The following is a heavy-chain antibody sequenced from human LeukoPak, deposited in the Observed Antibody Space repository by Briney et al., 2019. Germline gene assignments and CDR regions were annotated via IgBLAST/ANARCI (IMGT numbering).Heavy chain of an antibody. J-gene: IGHJ3*02. Sequence: GGSLRLSCAASGFTVSTNYMTWVRQAPGKGLEWVSVIFNDGNAYYADSVKGRFTISRDNAKNSLFLQMNSLRAEDTALYYCARMPSALYADDAFDIWGQGTMVTVSS. V-gene: IGHV3-53*01. D-gene: IGHD2-2*01. CDR1: GFTVSTNY. CDR2: IFNDGNA. CDR3: ARMPSALYADDAFDI.